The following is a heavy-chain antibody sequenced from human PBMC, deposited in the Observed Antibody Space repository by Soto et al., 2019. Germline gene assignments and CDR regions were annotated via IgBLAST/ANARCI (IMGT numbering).Heavy chain of an antibody. CDR2: IIPILGIA. D-gene: IGHD2-21*01. CDR3: ARDRDGGETLIWFDP. V-gene: IGHV1-69*08. CDR1: GGTFSSYT. Sequence: QVQLVQSGAEVKKPGSSVKVSCKASGGTFSSYTISWVRQAPGQGLEWMGRIIPILGIANYAQKFQGRVTITEVKSASTAYMELSSWRSEDTAVYYCARDRDGGETLIWFDPWGQGTLVTVSS. J-gene: IGHJ5*02.